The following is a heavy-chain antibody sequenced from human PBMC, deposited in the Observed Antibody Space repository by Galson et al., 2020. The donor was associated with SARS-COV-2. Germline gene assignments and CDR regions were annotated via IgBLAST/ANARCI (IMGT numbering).Heavy chain of an antibody. CDR2: IKHDGSGK. Sequence: GESLNISCAASGFGFSYYWMSWVRQAPGRGLEWVASIKHDGSGKYYVDSVKGRFTISRDNPKNSLYLQMNKLRVEDTAVYHCARVDCSGGSCYPGNYWGQGTLVTVSS. D-gene: IGHD2-15*01. J-gene: IGHJ4*02. V-gene: IGHV3-7*03. CDR3: ARVDCSGGSCYPGNY. CDR1: GFGFSYYW.